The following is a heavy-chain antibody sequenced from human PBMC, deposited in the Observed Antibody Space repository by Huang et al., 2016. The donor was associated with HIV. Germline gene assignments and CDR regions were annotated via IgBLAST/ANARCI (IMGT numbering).Heavy chain of an antibody. D-gene: IGHD2-15*01. CDR1: GGSISSSSYY. Sequence: QLQLQESGPGLVKPSATLSLTCTVSGGSISSSSYYWGWIRQPPGKGLGWIGSIYDRGKIDYNPSLKSRGTISVDTAKNQFSLRLVSVAASDTAVYYCSRQEMYCSDGSCSGFDYWGQGSLVTVSS. CDR2: IYDRGKI. CDR3: SRQEMYCSDGSCSGFDY. J-gene: IGHJ4*02. V-gene: IGHV4-39*01.